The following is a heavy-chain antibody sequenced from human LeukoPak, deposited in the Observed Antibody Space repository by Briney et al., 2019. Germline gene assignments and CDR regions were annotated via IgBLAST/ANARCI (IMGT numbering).Heavy chain of an antibody. D-gene: IGHD3-10*01. CDR2: LSGSGTI. J-gene: IGHJ5*02. CDR1: GGSINSY. CDR3: ARDSGTTGEVKVDP. Sequence: SETLSLTCTVSGGSINSYWSWIRQPAGKGLEWIGRLSGSGTITYNPALQSRLSITIDTTKNQFSLKLMSVTAADTAVYYCARDSGTTGEVKVDPWGQGTLVTVSS. V-gene: IGHV4-4*07.